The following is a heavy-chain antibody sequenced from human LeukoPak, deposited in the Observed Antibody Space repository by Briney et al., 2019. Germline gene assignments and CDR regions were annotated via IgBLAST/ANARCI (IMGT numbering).Heavy chain of an antibody. V-gene: IGHV4-59*01. CDR2: IYYSGST. D-gene: IGHD3-3*01. J-gene: IGHJ4*02. Sequence: SETLSLTCTVSGGSMSPYHWGWIRQPPGKGLEWTGYIYYSGSTNYNPSLKSRVTISVDTSKNQFSLKLSSVTAADTAVYYCARTNTIFGVVISYYFDYWGQGTLVTVSS. CDR3: ARTNTIFGVVISYYFDY. CDR1: GGSMSPYH.